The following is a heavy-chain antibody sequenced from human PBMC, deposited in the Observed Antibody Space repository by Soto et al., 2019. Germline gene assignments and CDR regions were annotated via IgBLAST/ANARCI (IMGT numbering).Heavy chain of an antibody. Sequence: QVQLVQSGAEVKKPGASVKVSCKASGYTFIGHYLHWVRQAPGQGLEWLGWTNPSSGATNFAQKFQGRVTMTRETSISTAYLELSRLRSDDTDVYYCAREAGTTGNYYYGMDVWGQGTTVTVSS. CDR1: GYTFIGHY. CDR3: AREAGTTGNYYYGMDV. J-gene: IGHJ6*02. D-gene: IGHD1-7*01. V-gene: IGHV1-2*02. CDR2: TNPSSGAT.